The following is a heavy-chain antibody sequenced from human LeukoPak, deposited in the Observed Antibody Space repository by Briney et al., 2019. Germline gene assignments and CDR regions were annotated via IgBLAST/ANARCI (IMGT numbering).Heavy chain of an antibody. CDR2: IIPIFGTA. V-gene: IGHV1-69*05. J-gene: IGHJ4*02. D-gene: IGHD6-13*01. CDR3: ARSRAVLSVSGIADLHYFDY. Sequence: SVKVSCKASGGTFSSYAISWVRQAPGQGLEWMGGIIPIFGTANYAQKFQGRVTITTDESTSTAYMELSSLRSEDTAVYYCARSRAVLSVSGIADLHYFDYWGQGTLVTVSS. CDR1: GGTFSSYA.